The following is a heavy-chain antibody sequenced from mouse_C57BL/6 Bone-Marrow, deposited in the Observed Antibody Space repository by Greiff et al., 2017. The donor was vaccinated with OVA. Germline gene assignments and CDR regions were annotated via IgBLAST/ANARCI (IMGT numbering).Heavy chain of an antibody. J-gene: IGHJ2*01. CDR1: GYTFTSYW. Sequence: VQLQQPGAELVKPGASVKLSCKASGYTFTSYWMQWVKQRPGQGLEWIGEIDPSDSYTNYNQKFKGKATLTVDTSSSTAYMQLSSLTSEDSAVYYCARWGWLPYYFDYWGQGTTLTVSS. V-gene: IGHV1-50*01. CDR3: ARWGWLPYYFDY. D-gene: IGHD2-3*01. CDR2: IDPSDSYT.